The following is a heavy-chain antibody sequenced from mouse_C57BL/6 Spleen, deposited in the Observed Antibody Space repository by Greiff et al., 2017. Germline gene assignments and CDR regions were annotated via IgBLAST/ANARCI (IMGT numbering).Heavy chain of an antibody. CDR1: GYTFTSYW. J-gene: IGHJ1*03. V-gene: IGHV1-55*01. CDR2: IYPGSGST. Sequence: QVQLQQSGAELVKPGASVKMSCKASGYTFTSYWITWVKQRPGQGLEWIGDIYPGSGSTNYNEKFKSKATLTVDTSSSTAYMQLSSLTSEDSAVYYCARYPFTTVRYFDVWGTGTTVTVSS. CDR3: ARYPFTTVRYFDV. D-gene: IGHD1-1*01.